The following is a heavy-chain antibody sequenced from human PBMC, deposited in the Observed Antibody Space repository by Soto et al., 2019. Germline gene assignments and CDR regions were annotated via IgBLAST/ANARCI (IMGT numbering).Heavy chain of an antibody. CDR1: GGSISSSSYY. CDR2: IYYSGST. V-gene: IGHV4-39*01. D-gene: IGHD6-6*01. J-gene: IGHJ4*02. Sequence: SETLSLTCTVSGGSISSSSYYWGWIRQPPGKGLEWIGSIYYSGSTYYNPSLKSRVTISVDTSKNQFSLKLSSVTAADTAVYYCARPNTFSSSSSGVYFDYWGQGTLVTVSS. CDR3: ARPNTFSSSSSGVYFDY.